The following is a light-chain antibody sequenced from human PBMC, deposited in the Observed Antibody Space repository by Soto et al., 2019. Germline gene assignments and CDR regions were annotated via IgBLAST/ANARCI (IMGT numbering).Light chain of an antibody. Sequence: DIQMTQSPSSLSASVGDRVTITCQASQEISNYLNWYQQKPGKAPKLLIYDASNLATGVPSRFSGSESGTDFTFTISSLQPEDIATYYCQQYDNLPYTFGQGTKLEIK. J-gene: IGKJ2*01. V-gene: IGKV1-33*01. CDR2: DAS. CDR3: QQYDNLPYT. CDR1: QEISNY.